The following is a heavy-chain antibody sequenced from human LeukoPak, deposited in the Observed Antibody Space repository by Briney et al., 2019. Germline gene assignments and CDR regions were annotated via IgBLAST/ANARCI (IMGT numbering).Heavy chain of an antibody. D-gene: IGHD1-26*01. CDR3: ARERFYSGSFYYFDY. Sequence: GGSLRLSCAASGFTFSSYAMSWVRQAPGKGLEWISYIVSSGTTIYYADSVKGRFTISRDNAKNSLFLQMNSLRAEDTAVHYCARERFYSGSFYYFDYWGQGALVTVSS. CDR1: GFTFSSYA. CDR2: IVSSGTTI. J-gene: IGHJ4*02. V-gene: IGHV3-48*03.